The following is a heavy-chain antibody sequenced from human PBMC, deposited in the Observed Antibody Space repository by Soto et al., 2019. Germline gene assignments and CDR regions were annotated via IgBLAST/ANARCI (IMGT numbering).Heavy chain of an antibody. D-gene: IGHD6-19*01. CDR1: GGSFSGYY. J-gene: IGHJ5*02. Sequence: PSETLSLTCAVYGGSFSGYYWSWIRQPPGKGLEWIGEINHSGSTNYNPSLKSRVTISVDTSKNQFSLKLSSETAADTAVYYCASPQGWYSPRLGDWFDPWGQGTLVTVSS. CDR3: ASPQGWYSPRLGDWFDP. CDR2: INHSGST. V-gene: IGHV4-34*01.